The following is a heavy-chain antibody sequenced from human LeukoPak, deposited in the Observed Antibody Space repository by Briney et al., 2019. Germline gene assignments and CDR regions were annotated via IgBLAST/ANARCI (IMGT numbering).Heavy chain of an antibody. V-gene: IGHV1-69*05. CDR1: GGTFSSYA. CDR2: IIPIFGTA. CDR3: AITVTTLRLPRPVDYYYYYMDV. J-gene: IGHJ6*03. Sequence: SVKVSCKASGGTFSSYAISWVRQAPGQGLEWMGRIIPIFGTANYARKFQGRVTITTDESTSTAYMELSSLRSEDTAVYYCAITVTTLRLPRPVDYYYYYMDVWGKGTTVTVSS. D-gene: IGHD4-17*01.